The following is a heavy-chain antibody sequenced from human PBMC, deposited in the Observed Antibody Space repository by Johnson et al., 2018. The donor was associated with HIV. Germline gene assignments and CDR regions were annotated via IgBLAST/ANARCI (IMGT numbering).Heavy chain of an antibody. J-gene: IGHJ3*02. CDR2: ISYDGSNK. CDR1: GFTFSSYA. D-gene: IGHD3-3*01. Sequence: QVQLVESGGGVVQPGRSLRLSCAASGFTFSSYAMHWVRQAPGKGLEWVAVISYDGSNKYYADSVKGRFTISRDNSKNTLYLQMNSLRAEDTAVYYCAKGLAAFFAFDIWGQGTMVT. CDR3: AKGLAAFFAFDI. V-gene: IGHV3-30-3*01.